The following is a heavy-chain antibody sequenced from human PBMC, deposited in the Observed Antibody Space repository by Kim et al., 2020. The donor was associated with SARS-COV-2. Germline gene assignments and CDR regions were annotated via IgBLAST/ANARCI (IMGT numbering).Heavy chain of an antibody. CDR3: ARGSPYYDSSGYPDY. Sequence: PSLKRRVTISVDTSRNQFSLKLSSVTAADTAVYYCARGSPYYDSSGYPDYWGQGTLVTVSS. J-gene: IGHJ4*02. V-gene: IGHV4-30-2*05. D-gene: IGHD3-22*01.